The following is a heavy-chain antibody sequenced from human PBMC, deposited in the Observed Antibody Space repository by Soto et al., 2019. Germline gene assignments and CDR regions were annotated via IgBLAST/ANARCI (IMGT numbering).Heavy chain of an antibody. D-gene: IGHD3-16*01. CDR3: ARVGGAPHRRQRINWFDP. CDR1: GGSFSGYY. V-gene: IGHV4-34*01. CDR2: INHSGST. J-gene: IGHJ5*02. Sequence: PSETLSLTCAVYGGSFSGYYWSWIRQPPGKGLEWIGEINHSGSTNYNPSLKSRVTISVDTSKNQFSLKLSSVTAADTAVYYCARVGGAPHRRQRINWFDPWGQGTLVTVSS.